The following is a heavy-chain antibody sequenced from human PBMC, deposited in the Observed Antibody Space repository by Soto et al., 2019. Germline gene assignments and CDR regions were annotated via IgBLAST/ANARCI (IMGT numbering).Heavy chain of an antibody. J-gene: IGHJ5*02. V-gene: IGHV4-30-2*01. Sequence: TLSLTCAVSVGSISSGGYSSSWIRQPPGKGLEWIGYIYHSGSTHYNPSLKSRVTISVDRSKNQYSLKLSSVTAADTAVYYCARVPDRWGQGTLVTVSS. CDR2: IYHSGST. D-gene: IGHD2-2*01. CDR1: VGSISSGGYS. CDR3: ARVPDR.